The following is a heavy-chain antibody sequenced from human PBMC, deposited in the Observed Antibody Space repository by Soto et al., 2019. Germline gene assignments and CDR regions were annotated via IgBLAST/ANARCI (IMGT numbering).Heavy chain of an antibody. D-gene: IGHD6-25*01. CDR1: GGTFSSYT. V-gene: IGHV1-69*02. J-gene: IGHJ6*03. Sequence: QVQLVQSGAEVKKPGSSVKVSCKASGGTFSSYTISWVRQARGQGLEWMGRIIPILGIANYAQKFQGRVTITADKSTSTAYMELSSLRSEDTAVYYCARSGYYYYMDVWGKGTTVTVSS. CDR3: ARSGYYYYMDV. CDR2: IIPILGIA.